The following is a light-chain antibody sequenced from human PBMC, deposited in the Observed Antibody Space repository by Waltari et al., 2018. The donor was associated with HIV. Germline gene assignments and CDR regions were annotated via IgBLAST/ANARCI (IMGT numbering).Light chain of an antibody. CDR1: ISDVGAYNY. Sequence: QSALTQPASVSGSPGQSITISCTGTISDVGAYNYVSWYQQHPGKAPKLMIYDVTKRPSGVSNRFSGSKSANTASLTISGLQAEDEADYYCCSYAGSSTYVFGSGTKVTVL. V-gene: IGLV2-23*02. CDR3: CSYAGSSTYV. J-gene: IGLJ1*01. CDR2: DVT.